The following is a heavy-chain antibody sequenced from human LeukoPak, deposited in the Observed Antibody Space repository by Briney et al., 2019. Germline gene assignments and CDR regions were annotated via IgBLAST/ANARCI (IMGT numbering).Heavy chain of an antibody. Sequence: ASVKVSCKASGGTFSSYAISWVRQAPGQGLEWMGGIIPIFGTANYAQKFQGRVTITTDESTSTAYMELSSLRSEDTAVYYCARGEVDTNYYYYYMDVWGKGTRVTVSS. CDR3: ARGEVDTNYYYYYMDV. CDR1: GGTFSSYA. CDR2: IIPIFGTA. V-gene: IGHV1-69*05. J-gene: IGHJ6*03. D-gene: IGHD5-18*01.